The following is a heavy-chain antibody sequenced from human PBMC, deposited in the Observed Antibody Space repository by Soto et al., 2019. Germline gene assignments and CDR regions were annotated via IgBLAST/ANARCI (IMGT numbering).Heavy chain of an antibody. Sequence: EVQLVESGGGLVQPGVSLKLSCAASGFSYSDSAMHWVRQASGKGLEWVGRIGSKGQNYATTYAASVKGRFIISTDESKNTAHLQMNSLKTEDTAVYYCTKYSGTSSAPAALGQGTLVTVSS. CDR2: IGSKGQNYAT. CDR1: GFSYSDSA. V-gene: IGHV3-73*02. CDR3: TKYSGTSSAPAA. D-gene: IGHD1-26*01. J-gene: IGHJ5*02.